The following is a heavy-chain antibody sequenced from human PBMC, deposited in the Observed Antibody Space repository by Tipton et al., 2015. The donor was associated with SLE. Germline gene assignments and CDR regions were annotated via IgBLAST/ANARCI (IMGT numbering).Heavy chain of an antibody. D-gene: IGHD2-21*01. J-gene: IGHJ6*02. Sequence: TLSLTCTVSGGSISSHFWSWIRQPPGKGLEWIGYLYYSGGTNYNPSLKSRVTISVDTSKNQFSLKLGSVTAADTAVYYCAGGDCGGDCYTDYYGMDVWGQGTTVTVPS. V-gene: IGHV4-59*11. CDR2: LYYSGGT. CDR1: GGSISSHF. CDR3: AGGDCGGDCYTDYYGMDV.